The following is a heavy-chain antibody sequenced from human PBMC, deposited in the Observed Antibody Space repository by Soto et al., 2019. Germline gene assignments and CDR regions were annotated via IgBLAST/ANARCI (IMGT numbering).Heavy chain of an antibody. CDR2: IGTAGDT. Sequence: GGSLRLSCAASGFTFSSYDMHWVRQATGKGLEWVSAIGTAGDTYYPGYVKGRLTTSRENAKNSLYLQMNSLRTGDTYVYYCARAVVGATSGGFDYWGQGTLVTVSS. CDR3: ARAVVGATSGGFDY. D-gene: IGHD1-26*01. CDR1: GFTFSSYD. V-gene: IGHV3-13*01. J-gene: IGHJ4*02.